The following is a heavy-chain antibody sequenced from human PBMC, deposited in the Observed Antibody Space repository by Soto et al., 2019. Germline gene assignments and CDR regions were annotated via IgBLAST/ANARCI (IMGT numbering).Heavy chain of an antibody. V-gene: IGHV3-30*18. CDR3: AKDRGYGSGSYYYYYYMDV. D-gene: IGHD3-10*01. CDR2: ISYDGSNK. CDR1: GFTFSSYG. Sequence: GGSLRLSCAASGFTFSSYGMHWVRQAPGKGLEWVAVISYDGSNKYYADSVKGRFTISRDNSKNTLYLQMNSLRAEDTAVYYCAKDRGYGSGSYYYYYYMDVWGKGTTVTVSS. J-gene: IGHJ6*03.